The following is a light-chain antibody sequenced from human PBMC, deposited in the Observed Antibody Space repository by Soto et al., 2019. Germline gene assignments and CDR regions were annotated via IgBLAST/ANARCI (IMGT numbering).Light chain of an antibody. CDR3: QQYGSSPWT. Sequence: EIVLTQSPGTLSLSPVERATLSFRASQSVSSNNLVWYQQKPGQAPRLLIYGASYRAAGIPDRFSGSGSGTDFTLTISRLEPEDFALYYCQQYGSSPWTFGQGTKVDIK. J-gene: IGKJ1*01. CDR1: QSVSSNN. V-gene: IGKV3-20*01. CDR2: GAS.